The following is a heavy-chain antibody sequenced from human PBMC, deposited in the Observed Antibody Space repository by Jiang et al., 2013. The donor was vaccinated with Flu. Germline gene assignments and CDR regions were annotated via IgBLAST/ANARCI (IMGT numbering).Heavy chain of an antibody. CDR1: GGSISRGSDY. J-gene: IGHJ6*02. CDR2: VFTTGSX. Sequence: LLKPSQTLSLTCTVSGGSISRGSDYWSWVRQPAGKGLEWIGRVFTTGSXDYNASLKSRVRMSVDKSKNQFSLKMTSVSAADTAVYYCARGGYYDSSSGYGMDVWGQGTTVTVS. V-gene: IGHV4-61*02. D-gene: IGHD3-3*01. CDR3: ARGGYYDSSSGYGMDV.